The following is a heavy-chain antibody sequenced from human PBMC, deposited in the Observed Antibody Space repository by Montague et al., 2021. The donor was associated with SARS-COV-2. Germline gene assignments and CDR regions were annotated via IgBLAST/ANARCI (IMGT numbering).Heavy chain of an antibody. J-gene: IGHJ6*03. Sequence: SETLSLTCTVSGGSISSSGYYWSWIRQPPGKGLEWIGEINHSGSTNYNPSLKSRVTISVDTSKNQFSLKLSSVTAADTAVYYCARARQDVVVPALGIGAYYYYYYMDVWGKGTTVTVPS. CDR2: INHSGST. CDR1: GGSISSSGYY. D-gene: IGHD2-2*01. CDR3: ARARQDVVVPALGIGAYYYYYYMDV. V-gene: IGHV4-39*07.